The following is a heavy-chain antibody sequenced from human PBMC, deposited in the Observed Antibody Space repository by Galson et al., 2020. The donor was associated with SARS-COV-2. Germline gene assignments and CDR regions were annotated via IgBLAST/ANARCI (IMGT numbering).Heavy chain of an antibody. Sequence: GESLKISCAASGFTFSSYAMSWVRQAPGKGLEWVSAISGSGGSTYYADSVKGRFTISRDNSKNTLYLQMNSLRAEDTAVYYCAKANLVRGVCFDYWGQGTLVTVSS. CDR3: AKANLVRGVCFDY. J-gene: IGHJ4*02. CDR1: GFTFSSYA. V-gene: IGHV3-23*01. D-gene: IGHD3-10*01. CDR2: ISGSGGST.